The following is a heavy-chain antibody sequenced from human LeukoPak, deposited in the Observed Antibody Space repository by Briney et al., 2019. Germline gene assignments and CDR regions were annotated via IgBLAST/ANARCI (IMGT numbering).Heavy chain of an antibody. Sequence: SETLSLTCTVSGCSISSYYWSWIRQPPGKGLEWIGYIYYSGSTNYNPSLKSRVTISVDTCKNQFSLKLSSVTAADTAVYYCARGYSAHLVDYWGQGTLVTVSS. CDR1: GCSISSYY. J-gene: IGHJ4*02. CDR3: ARGYSAHLVDY. D-gene: IGHD4-11*01. CDR2: IYYSGST. V-gene: IGHV4-59*01.